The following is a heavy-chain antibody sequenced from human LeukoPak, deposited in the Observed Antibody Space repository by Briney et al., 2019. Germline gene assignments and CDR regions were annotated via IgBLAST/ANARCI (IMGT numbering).Heavy chain of an antibody. CDR3: ARGGGYASPIGY. Sequence: ASETLSLTCTLSGGSISTYYWSWIRQPPGKGLEWIGYIYHSGSTNYNPSLKSRVTISVDTSKNQFSLKLSSVTAADTAVYYCARGGGYASPIGYWGPGALVTVSS. CDR1: GGSISTYY. CDR2: IYHSGST. V-gene: IGHV4-59*01. J-gene: IGHJ4*02. D-gene: IGHD5-12*01.